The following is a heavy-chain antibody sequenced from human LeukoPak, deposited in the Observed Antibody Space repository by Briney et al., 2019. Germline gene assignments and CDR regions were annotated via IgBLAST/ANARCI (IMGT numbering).Heavy chain of an antibody. CDR1: GFTFSSYA. CDR3: ARGGGASFFDY. Sequence: PGRSLRLSCAASGFTFSSYAMSWVRQAPGKGLEWVSAVSGGGSSTYYADSVKGRFTISRDNSKNTLYLQMNSLRAEDTAVYYCARGGGASFFDYWGQGTLVTVSS. V-gene: IGHV3-23*01. J-gene: IGHJ4*02. CDR2: VSGGGSST.